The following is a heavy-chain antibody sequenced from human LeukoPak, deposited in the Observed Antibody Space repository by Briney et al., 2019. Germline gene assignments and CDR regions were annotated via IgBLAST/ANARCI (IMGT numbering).Heavy chain of an antibody. V-gene: IGHV4-4*07. Sequence: SETLSLTCTVSGGSISSYYWSWIRQPAGKGLEWIGRIYTSGSTNYNPSLKSRVTMSVDTSKNQFSLKLSSVTAADTAVYYCARDPSLEGPAATWNWFDPWGQGTLVTVSS. CDR3: ARDPSLEGPAATWNWFDP. CDR2: IYTSGST. D-gene: IGHD2-2*01. CDR1: GGSISSYY. J-gene: IGHJ5*02.